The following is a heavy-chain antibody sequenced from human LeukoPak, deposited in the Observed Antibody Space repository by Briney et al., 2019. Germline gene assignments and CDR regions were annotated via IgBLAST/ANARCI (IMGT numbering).Heavy chain of an antibody. CDR1: GFTFSTYW. J-gene: IGHJ4*02. Sequence: GGSLRLSCAASGFTFSTYWMTWVRQAPGKGLEWVANMKGDGSEIHYVDSVKGRFTISRDNAKNSLYLQMNYLRAEDTAVYYCARDIVKGVPDYLDSWGQGTLVTVSS. V-gene: IGHV3-7*01. CDR2: MKGDGSEI. CDR3: ARDIVKGVPDYLDS. D-gene: IGHD3-10*01.